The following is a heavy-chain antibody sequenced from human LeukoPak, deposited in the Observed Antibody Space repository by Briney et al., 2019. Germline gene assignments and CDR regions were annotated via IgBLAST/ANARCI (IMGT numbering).Heavy chain of an antibody. CDR3: ARVDSNWGCDY. J-gene: IGHJ4*02. D-gene: IGHD7-27*01. CDR2: IWYDGSNK. Sequence: GGSLRLSCAASGFTFNSYGIHWVRQAPGKGLEWVAVIWYDGSNKYYADSVKGRFTISRDNSKNTLYLQMNSLRAEDTAVYYCARVDSNWGCDYWGQGTLVTVSS. V-gene: IGHV3-33*01. CDR1: GFTFNSYG.